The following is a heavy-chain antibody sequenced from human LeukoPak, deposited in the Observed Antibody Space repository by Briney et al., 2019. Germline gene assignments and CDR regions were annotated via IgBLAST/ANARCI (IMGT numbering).Heavy chain of an antibody. CDR1: GVSIKYDGYY. CDR2: IHHSGTT. V-gene: IGHV4-30-2*06. J-gene: IGHJ3*02. CDR3: ASPSGSYDPDAFDI. D-gene: IGHD1-26*01. Sequence: PSETLSLTRTVSGVSIKYDGYYWAWMRQSPGKGLEWIGYIHHSGTTDYNPSLNSRATISVDRSKNQFSLKLSSVTAADTAVYYCASPSGSYDPDAFDIWGQGTMVTVSS.